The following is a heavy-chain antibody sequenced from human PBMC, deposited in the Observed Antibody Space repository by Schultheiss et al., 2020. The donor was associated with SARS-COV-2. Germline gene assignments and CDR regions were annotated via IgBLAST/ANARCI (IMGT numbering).Heavy chain of an antibody. V-gene: IGHV4-30-4*01. D-gene: IGHD4-23*01. CDR1: GGSISSGDYY. J-gene: IGHJ6*02. CDR2: IYYSGST. CDR3: ARDEGYGGKYGYYYYYGMDV. Sequence: SETLSLTCTVSGGSISSGDYYWSWIRQPPGKGLEWIGYIYYSGSTYYNPSLKSRVTISVDTSKNQFSLKLSSVTAADTAVYYCARDEGYGGKYGYYYYYGMDVWGQGTTVTVSS.